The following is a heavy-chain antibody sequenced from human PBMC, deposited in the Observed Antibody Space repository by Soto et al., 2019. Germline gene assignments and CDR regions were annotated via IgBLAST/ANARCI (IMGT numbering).Heavy chain of an antibody. CDR3: ASSFGYNTGAFDI. D-gene: IGHD5-12*01. CDR1: GGTFSSYT. Sequence: QVQLVQSGAEVKKPGSSVKVSCKASGGTFSSYTISWVRQAPGQGLEWMGRIIPILGIANYAQKFQGRVTITADKSTSTAYMELSSRRSEDTAVYYCASSFGYNTGAFDIWGQGTMVTVSS. V-gene: IGHV1-69*02. J-gene: IGHJ3*02. CDR2: IIPILGIA.